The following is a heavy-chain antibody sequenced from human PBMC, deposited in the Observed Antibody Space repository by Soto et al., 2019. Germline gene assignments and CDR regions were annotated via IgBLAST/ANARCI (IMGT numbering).Heavy chain of an antibody. CDR3: ARDGADYSSGWDNWFDP. J-gene: IGHJ5*02. CDR2: IWYDGSNK. Sequence: QVQLVESGGGVVQPGRSLRLSCAASGFTFSSYGMHWVRQAPGKGLEWVAVIWYDGSNKYYADSVKGRFTISRDNSKNTLYLQMNSLRAEDTAVYYCARDGADYSSGWDNWFDPWGQGTLVTVSS. D-gene: IGHD6-19*01. CDR1: GFTFSSYG. V-gene: IGHV3-33*01.